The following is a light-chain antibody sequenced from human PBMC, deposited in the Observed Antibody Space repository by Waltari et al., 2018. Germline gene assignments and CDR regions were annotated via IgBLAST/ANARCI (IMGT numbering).Light chain of an antibody. CDR1: QSLLESDGKTY. CDR3: HQYNDGPPFN. Sequence: ETVMTQTPVSLSVTPGQPASMSCKSSQSLLESDGKTYLHWYLQKPGQSPQLLIYYVSSRFSGVPDRFSGSGSGTEFTLTISSLQSEDFAVYYCHQYNDGPPFNFGQGTKLEIK. V-gene: IGKV2-29*02. CDR2: YVS. J-gene: IGKJ2*01.